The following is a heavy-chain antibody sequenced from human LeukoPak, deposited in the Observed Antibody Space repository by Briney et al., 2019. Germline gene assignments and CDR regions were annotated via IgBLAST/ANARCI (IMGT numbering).Heavy chain of an antibody. V-gene: IGHV3-11*06. CDR3: ARDKDYYYGMDV. Sequence: PGGSLRLSCAASGFTFSDYYMSWIRQAPGKGLEWVSYISGSSSYTNYADSVKGRFTISRDNTKNSLYLQMNSLRAEDTAVYYCARDKDYYYGMDVWGKGTTVTVSS. CDR1: GFTFSDYY. CDR2: ISGSSSYT. J-gene: IGHJ6*04.